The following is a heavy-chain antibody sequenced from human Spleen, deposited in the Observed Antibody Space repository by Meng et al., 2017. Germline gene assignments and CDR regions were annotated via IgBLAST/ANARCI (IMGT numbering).Heavy chain of an antibody. V-gene: IGHV3-15*01. CDR1: GFYFPNAY. CDR3: FGHIDY. Sequence: GESLKISCAASGFYFPNAYMSWARQAPGKGLEWVGRIKSNPDGGTIDYAAAVKGRFTISRDDSKNMVYLQMNSLKSEDTAVYYCFGHIDYWGQGTQVTVSS. D-gene: IGHD3-16*01. J-gene: IGHJ4*02. CDR2: IKSNPDGGTI.